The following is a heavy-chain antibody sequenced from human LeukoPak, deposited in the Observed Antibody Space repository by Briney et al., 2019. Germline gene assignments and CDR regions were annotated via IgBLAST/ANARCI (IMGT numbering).Heavy chain of an antibody. CDR1: GFTFSGYW. D-gene: IGHD1/OR15-1a*01. CDR2: IRSDGSTT. J-gene: IGHJ4*02. V-gene: IGHV3-74*01. CDR3: ATLASQNTYC. Sequence: GGSLRLSCAASGFTFSGYWMHCVRQAPGTGLMWVSSIRSDGSTTYYADSVKGRFTISRDNAKNTLFLQMNSLRAEDTAVYYCATLASQNTYCWGQGSLVTVSS.